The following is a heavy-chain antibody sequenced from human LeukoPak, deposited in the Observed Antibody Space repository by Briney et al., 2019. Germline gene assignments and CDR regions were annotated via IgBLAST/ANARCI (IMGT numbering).Heavy chain of an antibody. Sequence: GGSLRLSCAASGFTFSSYGMHWVRQAPGKGLEWVALIRRDGSNKYYADSVKGRFTISRDNSKNTLYLQMNSLRAEDTAVYYCAKDSSGWTNYFDYWGQGTLVTVSS. J-gene: IGHJ4*02. V-gene: IGHV3-30*02. CDR3: AKDSSGWTNYFDY. D-gene: IGHD6-19*01. CDR2: IRRDGSNK. CDR1: GFTFSSYG.